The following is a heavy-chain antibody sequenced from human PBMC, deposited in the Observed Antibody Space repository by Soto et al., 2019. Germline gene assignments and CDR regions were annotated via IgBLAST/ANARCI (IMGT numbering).Heavy chain of an antibody. CDR2: ISYDGSNK. CDR3: AKDRTVTTSNDAFDI. J-gene: IGHJ3*02. Sequence: ESGGGVVQPGRSLRLSCAASGFTFSSYGMHWVRQAPGKGLEWVAVISYDGSNKYYADSVKGRFTISRDNSKNTLYLQMNSLRAEDTAVYYCAKDRTVTTSNDAFDIWGQGTMVTVSS. CDR1: GFTFSSYG. D-gene: IGHD4-17*01. V-gene: IGHV3-30*18.